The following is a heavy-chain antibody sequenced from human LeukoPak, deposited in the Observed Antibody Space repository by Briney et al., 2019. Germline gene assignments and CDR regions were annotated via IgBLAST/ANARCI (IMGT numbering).Heavy chain of an antibody. V-gene: IGHV3-23*01. D-gene: IGHD3-22*01. CDR3: ANGRGPTGYYDSSGYYFDY. Sequence: HPGGSLRLSCLTSGFTFSTNAMSWVRQAPGKGLEWISGISGSGASTYYADSVKGRFTISRDNSKNTLFLQMNSLRAEDTAVYYCANGRGPTGYYDSSGYYFDYWGQGTLVTVSS. J-gene: IGHJ4*02. CDR1: GFTFSTNA. CDR2: ISGSGAST.